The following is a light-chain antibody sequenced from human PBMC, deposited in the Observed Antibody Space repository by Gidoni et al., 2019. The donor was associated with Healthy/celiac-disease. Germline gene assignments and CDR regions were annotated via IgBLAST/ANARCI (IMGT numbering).Light chain of an antibody. CDR1: QDISNY. CDR2: DAS. Sequence: IQMTQSPSSLSASVGDRVTITCQASQDISNYLNWYQQKPGKAPKLLIYDASNLETGVPSRFSGSGSGTDFTFTISSLHPEDIATYYCQQYDNLPLTFGGGTKVEIK. J-gene: IGKJ4*01. CDR3: QQYDNLPLT. V-gene: IGKV1-33*01.